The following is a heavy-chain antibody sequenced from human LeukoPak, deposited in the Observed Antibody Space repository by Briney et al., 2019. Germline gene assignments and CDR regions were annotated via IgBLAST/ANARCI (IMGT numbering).Heavy chain of an antibody. Sequence: GGSLRLSCAASGFTFSSYWMSWVRRAPGKGLEWVANIKQDGSEKYYVDSVKGRFTISRDNAKNSLYLQMNSLRAEDTAVYYCARDSYSYGYDNWFDPWGQGTLVTVSS. D-gene: IGHD5-18*01. CDR3: ARDSYSYGYDNWFDP. J-gene: IGHJ5*02. CDR1: GFTFSSYW. CDR2: IKQDGSEK. V-gene: IGHV3-7*01.